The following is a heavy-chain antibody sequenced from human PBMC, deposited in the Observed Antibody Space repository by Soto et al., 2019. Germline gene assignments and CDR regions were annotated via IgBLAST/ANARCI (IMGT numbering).Heavy chain of an antibody. V-gene: IGHV1-18*01. Sequence: ASVKVSCKASGYTFTSYGISWVRQAPGQGLEWMGWISAYNGNTNYAQKLQGRVTMTTDTSTSTAYMELRSLRSDDTAVYYCARDPAPNTYYHGSGSYSPYGMYVWRKGTTVTVSS. J-gene: IGHJ6*01. D-gene: IGHD3-10*01. CDR2: ISAYNGNT. CDR3: ARDPAPNTYYHGSGSYSPYGMYV. CDR1: GYTFTSYG.